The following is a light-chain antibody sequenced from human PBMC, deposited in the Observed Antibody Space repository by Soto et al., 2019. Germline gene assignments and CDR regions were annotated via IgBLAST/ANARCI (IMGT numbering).Light chain of an antibody. Sequence: QSALTQPPSVSGAPGQRVTISCTGSSSNIGAGYDVHWYQQLPGTAPKVLIYGNSNRPSGVPDRFSGSKSGTSASLAITGLQAEDEADYYCQSYDTGLSGGVLFGGGTKLTVL. J-gene: IGLJ2*01. V-gene: IGLV1-40*01. CDR1: SSNIGAGYD. CDR3: QSYDTGLSGGVL. CDR2: GNS.